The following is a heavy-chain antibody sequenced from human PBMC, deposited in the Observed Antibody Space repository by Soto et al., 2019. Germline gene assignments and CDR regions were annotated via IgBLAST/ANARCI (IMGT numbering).Heavy chain of an antibody. CDR2: IYYSGST. CDR3: ARSFGCSGGSCYKNFDY. D-gene: IGHD2-15*01. Sequence: TSETLSLTCTVSGGSISSYYWSWIRQPPGKGLGWIGYIYYSGSTNYNPSLKSRVTISVDTSKNQFSLKLSSVTAADTAVYYCARSFGCSGGSCYKNFDYWGQGTLVTVSS. CDR1: GGSISSYY. J-gene: IGHJ4*02. V-gene: IGHV4-59*01.